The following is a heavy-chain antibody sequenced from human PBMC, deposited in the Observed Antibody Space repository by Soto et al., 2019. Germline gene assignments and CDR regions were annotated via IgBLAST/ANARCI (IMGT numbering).Heavy chain of an antibody. V-gene: IGHV3-23*01. CDR3: AKDGTFRLGELSFKYFDY. J-gene: IGHJ4*02. CDR1: GFTFSSYA. CDR2: IRGSGGST. D-gene: IGHD3-16*02. Sequence: LRLSCAASGFTFSSYAMSWVRQAPGKGLEWVSAIRGSGGSTYYADSVKGRFTISRDNSKNTLYLQMNSLRAEDTAVYYCAKDGTFRLGELSFKYFDYWGQGTLVTVSS.